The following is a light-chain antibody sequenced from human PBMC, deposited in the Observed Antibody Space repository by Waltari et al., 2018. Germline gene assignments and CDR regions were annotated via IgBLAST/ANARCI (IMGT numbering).Light chain of an antibody. CDR1: SSNIGAGYD. J-gene: IGLJ1*01. Sequence: QSVLTQPPSVSGAPGQRVTISCTGSSSNIGAGYDVHWYQQLPGTAPKLPIYGNSNRPSGVPDRFSGSKSGTSASLAITGLQAEDEADYYCQSYDSSLSGRYVFGTGTKVTVL. CDR3: QSYDSSLSGRYV. V-gene: IGLV1-40*01. CDR2: GNS.